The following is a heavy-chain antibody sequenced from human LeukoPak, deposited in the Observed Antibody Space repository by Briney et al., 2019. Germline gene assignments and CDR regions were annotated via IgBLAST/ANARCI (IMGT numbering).Heavy chain of an antibody. CDR2: IYSSGNT. CDR3: GGGIYRPHSFGY. CDR1: GGSISTTNYY. J-gene: IGHJ4*02. D-gene: IGHD3-16*01. Sequence: PSETLSLTCTVSGGSISTTNYYWGWIRQPPGRDLEWIGSIYSSGNTYYNPSLESRVTISVDTSKNQLSLKLTSATAADTSVYSRGGGIYRPHSFGYWGQGTLVTVSS. V-gene: IGHV4-39*01.